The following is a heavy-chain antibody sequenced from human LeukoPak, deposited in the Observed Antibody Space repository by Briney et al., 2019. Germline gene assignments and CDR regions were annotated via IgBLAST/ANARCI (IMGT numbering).Heavy chain of an antibody. CDR1: GGTFSSYA. CDR2: IIPIFGTA. D-gene: IGHD6-6*01. CDR3: ARAGAAQYYYYYMDV. V-gene: IGHV1-69*05. J-gene: IGHJ6*03. Sequence: ASVKVSCKASGGTFSSYAISWVRQAPGQGLEWMGGIIPIFGTANYAQKFQGRVTITTDESTSTAYMELSSLRSEDTAVYYCARAGAAQYYYYYMDVWGKGTTVTVSS.